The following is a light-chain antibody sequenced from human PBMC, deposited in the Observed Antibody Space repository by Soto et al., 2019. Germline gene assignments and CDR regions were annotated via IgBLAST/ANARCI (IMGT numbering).Light chain of an antibody. CDR3: SSYTSSSSYV. J-gene: IGLJ1*01. CDR1: SSDVGGYNY. CDR2: DVS. Sequence: QSVLTQPASVSGSPGQSITISCTRNSSDVGGYNYVSWYQQHPGKAPKLMIYDVSNRPSGVSNRFSGSKSGNTASLTISGLQAEDEADYYCSSYTSSSSYVFGTGTKVTVL. V-gene: IGLV2-14*01.